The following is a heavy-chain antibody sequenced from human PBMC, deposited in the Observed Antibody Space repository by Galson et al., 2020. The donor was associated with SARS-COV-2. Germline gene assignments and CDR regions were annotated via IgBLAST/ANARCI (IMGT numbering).Heavy chain of an antibody. J-gene: IGHJ4*02. D-gene: IGHD2-21*01. Sequence: GESLKISCAASGFTFTLHPMHWVRQAPGKGLEWVAVISYDAKNEYYADSVKGRFTISRDNSKNTLYLQMTGLRVEDTAVYFCVRDKLGDKLELDYWCQGTLVTVSS. V-gene: IGHV3-30*04. CDR3: VRDKLGDKLELDY. CDR1: GFTFTLHP. CDR2: ISYDAKNE.